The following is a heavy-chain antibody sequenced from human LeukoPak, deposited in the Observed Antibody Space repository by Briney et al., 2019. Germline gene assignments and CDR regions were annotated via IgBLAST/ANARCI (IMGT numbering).Heavy chain of an antibody. CDR1: GFTFSSYG. J-gene: IGHJ6*03. D-gene: IGHD3-10*01. Sequence: GGSLRLSCAASGFTFSSYGMHWVRQAPGKGLEWVAVISYDGSNKYYADSVKGRFTISRDNSKNTLYLQMNSLRAEDTAVYYCAKTAPQGSGSYGYYYYYMDVWGKGTTVTVSS. CDR3: AKTAPQGSGSYGYYYYYMDV. V-gene: IGHV3-30*18. CDR2: ISYDGSNK.